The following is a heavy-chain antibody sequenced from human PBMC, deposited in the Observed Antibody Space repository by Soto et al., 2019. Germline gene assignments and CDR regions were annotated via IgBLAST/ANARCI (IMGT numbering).Heavy chain of an antibody. CDR2: ISSSSSTI. D-gene: IGHD5-12*01. Sequence: SGFTFSSYSMNWVRRAPGKGLEWVSYISSSSSTIYYADSVKGRFTISRDNAKNSLYLQMNSLRDEDTAVYYCAREGDGYDGYAFDIWGQGTMVTVSS. J-gene: IGHJ3*02. V-gene: IGHV3-48*02. CDR3: AREGDGYDGYAFDI. CDR1: GFTFSSYS.